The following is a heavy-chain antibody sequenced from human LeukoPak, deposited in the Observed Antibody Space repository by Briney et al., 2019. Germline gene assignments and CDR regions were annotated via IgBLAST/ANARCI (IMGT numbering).Heavy chain of an antibody. D-gene: IGHD3-10*01. J-gene: IGHJ4*02. CDR1: GGSFSGYY. Sequence: SETLSLTCAVYGGSFSGYYWSWIRQPPGKGLEWIGEINHSGSTNYNLSLKSRVTISVDTSKNQFSLKLSSVTAADTAVYYCARSLNYYGSGNYYNVGVKYCFDYWGQGTLVTVSS. CDR3: ARSLNYYGSGNYYNVGVKYCFDY. V-gene: IGHV4-34*01. CDR2: INHSGST.